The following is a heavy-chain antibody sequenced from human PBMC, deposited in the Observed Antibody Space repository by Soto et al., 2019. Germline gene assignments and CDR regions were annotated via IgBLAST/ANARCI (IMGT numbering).Heavy chain of an antibody. CDR1: GFTFSSYA. J-gene: IGHJ6*02. CDR2: IGESGTPT. V-gene: IGHV3-23*01. CDR3: ARYIPGVRYYGMDV. D-gene: IGHD2-2*01. Sequence: GGSLRLSCAASGFTFSSYAMKLVRQAPGKGLEWVSLIGESGTPTYYADSVKGRFTISRDNSGNTLFLEMSSLRAEDTAVYYCARYIPGVRYYGMDVWGQGTTVTVS.